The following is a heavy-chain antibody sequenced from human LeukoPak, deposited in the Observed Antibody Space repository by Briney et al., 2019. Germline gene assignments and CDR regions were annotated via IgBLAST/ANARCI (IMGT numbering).Heavy chain of an antibody. J-gene: IGHJ4*02. CDR1: GYSISSGYY. D-gene: IGHD3-3*01. V-gene: IGHV4-61*02. CDR2: IYTSGST. CDR3: ARGQYDFWSGYYFDY. Sequence: LSETLSLTCTVSGYSISSGYYWSWIRQPAGKGLEWIGRIYTSGSTNYNPSLKNRVTISVDTSKNQFSLKLSSVTAADTAVYYCARGQYDFWSGYYFDYWGQGTLVTVSS.